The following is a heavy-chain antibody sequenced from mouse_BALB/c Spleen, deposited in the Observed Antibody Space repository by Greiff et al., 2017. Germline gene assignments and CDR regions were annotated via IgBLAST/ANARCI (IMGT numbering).Heavy chain of an antibody. CDR1: GFAFSSYD. Sequence: EVMLVESGGGLVQPGGSRKLSCAASGFAFSSYDMSWVRQTPEKRLEWVAYISSGGGSTYYPDTVKGRFTISRDNAKNTLYLQMSSLKSEDTAMYYCARRVITEGFAYWGQGTLVTVSA. D-gene: IGHD2-4*01. CDR3: ARRVITEGFAY. J-gene: IGHJ3*01. V-gene: IGHV5-12-1*01. CDR2: ISSGGGST.